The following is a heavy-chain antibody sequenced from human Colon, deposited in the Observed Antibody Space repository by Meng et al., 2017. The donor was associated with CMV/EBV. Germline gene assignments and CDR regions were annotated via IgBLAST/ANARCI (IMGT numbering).Heavy chain of an antibody. J-gene: IGHJ4*01. CDR2: IRYDGDNI. CDR3: AKDRRPYSSGWEDFDF. CDR1: GFTFSKHG. D-gene: IGHD6-19*01. Sequence: GFTFSKHGMHWVRQAPGKGLEWVAFIRYDGDNIYYTDSVKGRFTIARDNFKNTLYLQMNSLRAEDSAIFYCAKDRRPYSSGWEDFDFWGQGTLVTVSS. V-gene: IGHV3-30*02.